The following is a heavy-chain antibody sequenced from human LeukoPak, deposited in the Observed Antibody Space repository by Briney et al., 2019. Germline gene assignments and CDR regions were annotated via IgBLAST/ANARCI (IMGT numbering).Heavy chain of an antibody. V-gene: IGHV1-18*01. CDR3: ARDTSTPPYYDSSGYSSHFDY. CDR1: GYTFTSYG. Sequence: ASVKVSCKASGYTFTSYGISWVRQAPGQGLEWMGWISAYNGNKNYAHKLQARVPMPTDTSTSTAYMELRSLRSDDTAVYYCARDTSTPPYYDSSGYSSHFDYWGQGTLVTVSS. D-gene: IGHD3-22*01. CDR2: ISAYNGNK. J-gene: IGHJ4*02.